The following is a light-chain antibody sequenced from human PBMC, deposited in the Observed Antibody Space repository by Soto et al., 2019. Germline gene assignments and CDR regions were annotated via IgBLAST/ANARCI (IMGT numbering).Light chain of an antibody. CDR3: SSYTTTSSYV. Sequence: QSALTQPASVSGSPGQSITISCTGTSSDVGSYKYVSWYQQHPGKAPKLMIYDVNNRPSGISDRFSGSKSGNTASLTISGIQAEDEADYYCSSYTTTSSYVFGTGTKVTVL. J-gene: IGLJ1*01. CDR2: DVN. V-gene: IGLV2-14*01. CDR1: SSDVGSYKY.